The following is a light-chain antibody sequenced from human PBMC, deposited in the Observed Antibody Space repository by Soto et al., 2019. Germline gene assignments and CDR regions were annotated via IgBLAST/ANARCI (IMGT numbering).Light chain of an antibody. CDR3: QQYNNWPPET. CDR1: QSISSW. Sequence: TQTPLSLSVTPGQPASISCKPSQSISSWLAWYQQKPGKAPKLLIYKASSLESGVPSRFSGSGSGTEFTLTISSLQSEDFAVYYCQQYNNWPPETFGQGTKVDIK. J-gene: IGKJ1*01. CDR2: KAS. V-gene: IGKV1-5*03.